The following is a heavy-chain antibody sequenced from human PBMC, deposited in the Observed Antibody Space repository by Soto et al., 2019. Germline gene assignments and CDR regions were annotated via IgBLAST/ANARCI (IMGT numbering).Heavy chain of an antibody. Sequence: EVQLVQSGAEVKKPGESLRISCKGSGYSFTRYWISWVRQMPGKGLEWMGRIDPSDSYTNYSPSFQGHVTISADKSISTAYLQWSSLKASDTAMYYCARSGARRNDFWSGGGLFDPWGQGTLVTVSS. CDR2: IDPSDSYT. D-gene: IGHD3-3*01. J-gene: IGHJ5*02. CDR1: GYSFTRYW. CDR3: ARSGARRNDFWSGGGLFDP. V-gene: IGHV5-10-1*03.